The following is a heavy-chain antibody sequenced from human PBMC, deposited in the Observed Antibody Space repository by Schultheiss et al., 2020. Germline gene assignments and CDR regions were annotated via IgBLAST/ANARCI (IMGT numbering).Heavy chain of an antibody. CDR3: ARHVASIAVAGTQFDY. J-gene: IGHJ4*02. D-gene: IGHD6-19*01. CDR1: GYTFTSYD. CDR2: MNPNSGNT. V-gene: IGHV1-8*01. Sequence: ASVKVSCKASGYTFTSYDINWVRQAPGQGLEWMGWMNPNSGNTGYAQKFQGRVTITADKSTSTAYMELSSLRSDDTAVYYCARHVASIAVAGTQFDYWGQGTLVNGYS.